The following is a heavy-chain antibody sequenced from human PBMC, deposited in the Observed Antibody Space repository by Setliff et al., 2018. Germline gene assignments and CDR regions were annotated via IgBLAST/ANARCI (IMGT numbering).Heavy chain of an antibody. J-gene: IGHJ3*02. Sequence: SETLSLTCAVYGGSFSGYYWSWIRQPPGKGLEWIGYIYYSGNTYYNPSLKSRVTISVDTSKNQFSLKLSSVTAADTAVYYCARDPLTTNRRRAFDIWGQGTMVTVSS. D-gene: IGHD4-17*01. CDR2: IYYSGNT. CDR1: GGSFSGYY. V-gene: IGHV4-34*09. CDR3: ARDPLTTNRRRAFDI.